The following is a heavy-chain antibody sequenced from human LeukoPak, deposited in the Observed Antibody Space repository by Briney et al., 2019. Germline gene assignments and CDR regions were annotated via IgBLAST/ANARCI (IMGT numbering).Heavy chain of an antibody. J-gene: IGHJ4*02. V-gene: IGHV3-9*01. D-gene: IGHD3-10*01. CDR1: GFTFDDYA. Sequence: PGGSLRLSCAASGFTFDDYAMHWVRQAPGKGLEWVSGISWNSGSIGYADSVKGRFTISRDNSGSTLYLQMNSLRPEDTAIYYCAREGYYGSGSPPSLYFDYWGQGTLVTVSS. CDR3: AREGYYGSGSPPSLYFDY. CDR2: ISWNSGSI.